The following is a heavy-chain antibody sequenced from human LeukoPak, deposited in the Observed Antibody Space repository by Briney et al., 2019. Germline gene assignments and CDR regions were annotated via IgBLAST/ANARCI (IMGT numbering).Heavy chain of an antibody. CDR2: ISSSGSTI. CDR3: ARDRAAAALDAFDI. V-gene: IGHV3-11*04. J-gene: IGHJ3*02. Sequence: GGSLRLSCAASGFTFSDYYVSWIRQAPGKGLEWVSYISSSGSTIYYADSVKGRFTISRDNAKNSLYLQMNSLRAEDTAVYYCARDRAAAALDAFDIWGQGTMVTVSS. D-gene: IGHD6-13*01. CDR1: GFTFSDYY.